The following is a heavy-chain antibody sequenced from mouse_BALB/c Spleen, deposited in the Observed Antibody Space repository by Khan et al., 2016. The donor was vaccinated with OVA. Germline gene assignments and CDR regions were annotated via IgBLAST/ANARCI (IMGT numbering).Heavy chain of an antibody. CDR1: GYTFTSYW. Sequence: VQLQQSGAELVKPGASVKLSCKSSGYTFTSYWMQWVKLRPGQGFEWIGEINPNNGDTNYNEKFKGKATLTVDQSSSTAYMQLSSLTSEDSAVYYCTIGNYPYYAMDYWGQGTPVTVSS. CDR3: TIGNYPYYAMDY. D-gene: IGHD2-1*01. V-gene: IGHV1S81*02. CDR2: INPNNGDT. J-gene: IGHJ4*01.